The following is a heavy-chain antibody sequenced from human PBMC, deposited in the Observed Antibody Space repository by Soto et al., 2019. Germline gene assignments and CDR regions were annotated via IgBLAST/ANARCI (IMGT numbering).Heavy chain of an antibody. CDR1: GFTFSSYG. D-gene: IGHD2-15*01. J-gene: IGHJ6*02. CDR3: ARDLLGYGMDV. V-gene: IGHV3-33*01. CDR2: IWYDGSNK. Sequence: GGSLRLSCAASGFTFSSYGMHWVRQAPGKGLEWVAVIWYDGSNKYYADSVKGRFTISRDNSKNTLYLQMNSLRAEDTAVYYCARDLLGYGMDVWGQGTTVTVSS.